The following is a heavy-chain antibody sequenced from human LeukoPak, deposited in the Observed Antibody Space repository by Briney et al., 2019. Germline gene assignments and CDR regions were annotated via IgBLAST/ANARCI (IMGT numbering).Heavy chain of an antibody. CDR3: ARDTYYYDSSGYPLHYFDY. CDR2: IKEDGSEK. V-gene: IGHV3-7*01. Sequence: SGGSLRLSCAASGFNFSRHWMSWVRQAPGKGLEWVANIKEDGSEKYYVDSVKGRFTISRDNARKSLFLQMNSLRAEDTAVYYCARDTYYYDSSGYPLHYFDYWGQGTLVTVSS. CDR1: GFNFSRHW. D-gene: IGHD3-22*01. J-gene: IGHJ4*02.